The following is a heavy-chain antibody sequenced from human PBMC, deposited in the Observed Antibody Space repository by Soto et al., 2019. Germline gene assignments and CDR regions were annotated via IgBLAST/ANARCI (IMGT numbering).Heavy chain of an antibody. CDR1: GGSISSSNW. D-gene: IGHD3-16*01. CDR2: IYHSGST. CDR3: AGGGRGRPNWFDP. Sequence: QVQLQESGPGLVKPSGTLSLTCAVSGGSISSSNWWSWVRQPPGKGLEWIGEIYHSGSTNYNPSLKGRGTNTIEKSKNQFSRELRSGPPGDPAGDYCAGGGRGRPNWFDPWGQGTLVPLPP. V-gene: IGHV4-4*02. J-gene: IGHJ5*02.